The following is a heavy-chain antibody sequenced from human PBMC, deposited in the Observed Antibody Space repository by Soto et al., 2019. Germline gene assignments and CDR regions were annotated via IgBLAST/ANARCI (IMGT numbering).Heavy chain of an antibody. V-gene: IGHV3-23*01. J-gene: IGHJ5*02. D-gene: IGHD6-13*01. CDR1: GFTFSSYA. CDR2: ISGSGGST. CDR3: AKRVPPCIAGTPGGAPHPCVERERAYWFDP. Sequence: GGSLRLSCAASGFTFSSYAMSWVRQAPGKGLEWVSAISGSGGSTYYADSVKGRFTISRDNSKNTLYLQMNSLRAEDTAVYYCAKRVPPCIAGTPGGAPHPCVERERAYWFDPWGQGTLVTVSS.